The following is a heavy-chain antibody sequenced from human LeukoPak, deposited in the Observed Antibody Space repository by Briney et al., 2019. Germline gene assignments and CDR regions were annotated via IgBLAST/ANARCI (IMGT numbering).Heavy chain of an antibody. CDR3: ARIYGSGYAGDY. V-gene: IGHV3-33*01. D-gene: IGHD5-18*01. CDR1: GFTFRNFG. Sequence: GGSLRLSCAASGFTFRNFGFHWVRQAPGKGLEWVAVIYYDGSKYLYADSVKGRFTISRDYSKNTLYLQINSLRAEDTAVYYCARIYGSGYAGDYWGQRTLVTVSS. J-gene: IGHJ4*02. CDR2: IYYDGSKY.